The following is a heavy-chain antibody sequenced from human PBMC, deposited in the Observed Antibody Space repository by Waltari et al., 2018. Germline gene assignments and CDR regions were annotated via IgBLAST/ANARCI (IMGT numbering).Heavy chain of an antibody. J-gene: IGHJ4*02. Sequence: QVHLLASGPGLVAPSATLSLTCSISVRPISSYSWSWLRQPPGKGLEWIGSIYHSGSTYYNPSLKSRVTISVDTSKNQFSLKLSSVTAADTAVYYCARDQGTVGYFDYWGQGTLVTVSS. V-gene: IGHV4-38-2*02. CDR2: IYHSGST. D-gene: IGHD4-17*01. CDR3: ARDQGTVGYFDY. CDR1: VRPISSYS.